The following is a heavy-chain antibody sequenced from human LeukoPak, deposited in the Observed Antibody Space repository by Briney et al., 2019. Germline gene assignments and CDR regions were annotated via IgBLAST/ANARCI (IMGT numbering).Heavy chain of an antibody. CDR2: ISGSGGNT. CDR1: GFTFSTYT. Sequence: GGSLRLSCVASGFTFSTYTMNWIRQAPGKGLEWVSTISGSGGNTYYADSVKGRFTISRDNSKNTLYLQMNSLRAEDTGVYYCAKGYSSSAGLGGYWGQGTLVTVSS. CDR3: AKGYSSSAGLGGY. D-gene: IGHD6-6*01. V-gene: IGHV3-23*01. J-gene: IGHJ4*02.